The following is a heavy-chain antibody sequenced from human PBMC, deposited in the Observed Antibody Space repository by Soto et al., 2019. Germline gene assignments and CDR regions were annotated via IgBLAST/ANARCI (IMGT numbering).Heavy chain of an antibody. J-gene: IGHJ4*02. D-gene: IGHD2-2*01. CDR3: TREDSIIIPAVSDF. CDR1: GFAFNNYG. CDR2: ISKSDYT. V-gene: IGHV3-21*01. Sequence: GGSLRLSCTVSGFAFNNYGINWVRQAPGKGLEWVSSISKSDYTYYSDSVTGRFTISRDNAKNSVSLQMNTLRVEDTAVYYCTREDSIIIPAVSDFWGQGTLVTVSS.